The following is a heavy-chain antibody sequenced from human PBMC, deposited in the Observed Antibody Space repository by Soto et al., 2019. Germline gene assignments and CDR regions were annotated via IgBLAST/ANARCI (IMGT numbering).Heavy chain of an antibody. D-gene: IGHD4-17*01. CDR2: ISYDGSNK. CDR1: GFTFSSYG. Sequence: QVQLVESGGGVVQPGRSLRLSCAASGFTFSSYGMHWVRQAPGKGLEWVAVISYDGSNKYYADSVKGRFTISRDNSKNTLYLQMNSLRAEDTAVYYCAKESFDYGDYDWYFDLWGSGTLVTVSS. CDR3: AKESFDYGDYDWYFDL. V-gene: IGHV3-30*18. J-gene: IGHJ2*01.